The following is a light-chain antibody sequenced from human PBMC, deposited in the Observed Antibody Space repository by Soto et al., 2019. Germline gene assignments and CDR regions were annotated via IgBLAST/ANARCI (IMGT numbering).Light chain of an antibody. CDR3: QQANSFPLT. J-gene: IGKJ4*01. CDR2: SAS. V-gene: IGKV1-39*01. Sequence: DIQMTQSPSSLSASIGDRVTITCRASRGINTYVNWYQQKPGKAPKLLIFSASNLQGGVPSRFSGTGSGTDFTLTISSLQPEDFATYYCQQANSFPLTFGGGTKVDIK. CDR1: RGINTY.